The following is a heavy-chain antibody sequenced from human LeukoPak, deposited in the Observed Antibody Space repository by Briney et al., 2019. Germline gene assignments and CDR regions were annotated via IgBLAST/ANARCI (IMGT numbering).Heavy chain of an antibody. J-gene: IGHJ4*02. V-gene: IGHV3-7*01. CDR1: GFTFSSYW. CDR2: IKTDGSQI. Sequence: GGSLRLSCVASGFTFSSYWMTWVRQAPGKGLEWVANIKTDGSQIYYVDSVKGRFTISRDNAKNSLYLQMNSLRAEDTAFYYCAREGVVVGRDFDYWGPGTLVTVSS. CDR3: AREGVVVGRDFDY. D-gene: IGHD2-15*01.